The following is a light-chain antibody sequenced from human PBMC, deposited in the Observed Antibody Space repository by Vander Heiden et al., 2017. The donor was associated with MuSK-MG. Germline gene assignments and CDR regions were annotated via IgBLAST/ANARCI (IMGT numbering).Light chain of an antibody. CDR2: KAS. CDR1: QSVSIW. J-gene: IGKJ1*01. CDR3: QRYNNYPTWT. V-gene: IGKV1-5*03. Sequence: DIQMTQSPATLSASVGDRVIITCRASQSVSIWLAWYQQKSGKAPKLLIYKASTLATGVPSRFSGTGSGTEFTLTISSRQPDDYATYYCQRYNNYPTWTFGQGTKVEIK.